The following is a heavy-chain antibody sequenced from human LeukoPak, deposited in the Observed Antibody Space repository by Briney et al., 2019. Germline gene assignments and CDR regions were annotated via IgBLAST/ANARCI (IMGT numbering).Heavy chain of an antibody. D-gene: IGHD4-17*01. CDR1: GGSFSGYY. V-gene: IGHV4-34*01. CDR3: ARGGVTTGAYFQH. Sequence: SETLSLTCAVYGGSFSGYYRSWIRQPPGKGLEWIGEINHSGSTNYNPSLKSRVTISVDTSKNQFSLKLSSVTAADTAVYYCARGGVTTGAYFQHWGQGTLVTVSS. CDR2: INHSGST. J-gene: IGHJ1*01.